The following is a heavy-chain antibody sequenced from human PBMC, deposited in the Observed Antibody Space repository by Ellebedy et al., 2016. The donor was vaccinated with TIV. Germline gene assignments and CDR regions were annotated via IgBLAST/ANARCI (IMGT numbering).Heavy chain of an antibody. CDR1: GYSISSGYY. CDR2: IYHSGST. Sequence: SETLSLXXTVPGYSISSGYYWGWIRQPPGKGLEWIGSIYHSGSTYYNPSLKSRVTISVDTSKNQFSLKLSSVTAADTAVYYCARGLQGFDYWGHGTLVTVSS. CDR3: ARGLQGFDY. D-gene: IGHD4-11*01. J-gene: IGHJ4*01. V-gene: IGHV4-38-2*02.